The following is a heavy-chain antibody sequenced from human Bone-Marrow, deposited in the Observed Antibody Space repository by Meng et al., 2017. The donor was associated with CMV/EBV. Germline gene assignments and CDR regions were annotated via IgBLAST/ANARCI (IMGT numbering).Heavy chain of an antibody. CDR1: GFTFSSYW. CDR2: IKQDGSEK. J-gene: IGHJ3*02. Sequence: GESLKISCAASGFTFSSYWMSWVRQAPGKGLEWVANIKQDGSEKYYVDPVKGRFTISRDNAKNSLYLQMNSLRAADTAVYYCARITIFGVVHDAFDIWGQGTMVTVSS. CDR3: ARITIFGVVHDAFDI. V-gene: IGHV3-7*03. D-gene: IGHD3-3*01.